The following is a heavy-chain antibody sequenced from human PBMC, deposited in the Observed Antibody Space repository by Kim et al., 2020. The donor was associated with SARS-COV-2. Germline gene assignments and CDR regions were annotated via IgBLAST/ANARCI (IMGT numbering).Heavy chain of an antibody. CDR1: GFTFSTYA. Sequence: GGSLRLSCAASGFTFSTYALTWVRQAPGKGLEWVSTIRSSGGYTTYADSVKGRFIISRDNSMNILYLHMNSLRAEDTAVYYCAKGWSDSWMCLWTHWGQGTQVTVSS. CDR3: AKGWSDSWMCLWTH. J-gene: IGHJ4*02. D-gene: IGHD6-13*01. CDR2: IRSSGGYT. V-gene: IGHV3-23*01.